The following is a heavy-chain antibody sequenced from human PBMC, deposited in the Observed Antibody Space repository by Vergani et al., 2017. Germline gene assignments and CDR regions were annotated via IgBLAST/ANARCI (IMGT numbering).Heavy chain of an antibody. CDR2: IYYSGST. J-gene: IGHJ4*02. D-gene: IGHD3-3*01. CDR1: GGSISSSSYY. V-gene: IGHV4-39*01. CDR3: ARAERDVWSGHEYYFDY. Sequence: QLQLQESGPGLVKPSETLSLTCTVSGGSISSSSYYWGWIRQPPGKGLEWIGSIYYSGSTYYNPSLKSRVTISVDTSKNQFSLKLSSVTAADTAVYYCARAERDVWSGHEYYFDYWGQGTLVTVSS.